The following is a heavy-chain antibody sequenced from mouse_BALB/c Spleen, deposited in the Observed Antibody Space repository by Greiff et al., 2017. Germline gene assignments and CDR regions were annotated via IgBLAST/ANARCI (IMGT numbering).Heavy chain of an antibody. V-gene: IGHV5-17*02. Sequence: EVKLVESGGGLVQPGGSRKLSCAASGFTFSSFGMHWVRQAPEKGLEWVAYISSGSSTIYYADTVKGRFTLSRDNPKNTLFLQMTSLRSEDTAMYYCARSDGKKGNYYAMDYWGQGTSVTVSS. D-gene: IGHD2-1*01. CDR2: ISSGSSTI. J-gene: IGHJ4*01. CDR1: GFTFSSFG. CDR3: ARSDGKKGNYYAMDY.